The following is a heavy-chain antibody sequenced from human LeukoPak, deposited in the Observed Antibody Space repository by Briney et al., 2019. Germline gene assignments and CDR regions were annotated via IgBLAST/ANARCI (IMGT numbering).Heavy chain of an antibody. D-gene: IGHD6-6*01. CDR2: ISGNGGNT. CDR1: GFTFSSYA. CDR3: VITSATGPLDY. J-gene: IGHJ4*02. V-gene: IGHV3-64D*09. Sequence: GGSLRLSCAASGFTFSSYAMHWVRQAPGKGLEYVSAISGNGGNTYYADSLKGRFAISRDNSKNTLYLQMSSLRVEDTAVYYCVITSATGPLDYWGQGTLVTVSS.